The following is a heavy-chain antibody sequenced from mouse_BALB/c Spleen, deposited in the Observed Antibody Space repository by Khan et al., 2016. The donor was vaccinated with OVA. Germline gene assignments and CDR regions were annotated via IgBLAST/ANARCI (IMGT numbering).Heavy chain of an antibody. CDR3: ARKNGSDFDY. D-gene: IGHD1-1*01. J-gene: IGHJ2*01. Sequence: VQLQQSGPELVKPGASVKISCKASGYSFTGYFMNWVMQSPGKSLEWIGRINPHIGETFYNQKFKGKATLTVDESSSTAHMELRSLASEDSVVYYGARKNGSDFDYWGQGTTLTVSS. V-gene: IGHV1-20*02. CDR1: GYSFTGYF. CDR2: INPHIGET.